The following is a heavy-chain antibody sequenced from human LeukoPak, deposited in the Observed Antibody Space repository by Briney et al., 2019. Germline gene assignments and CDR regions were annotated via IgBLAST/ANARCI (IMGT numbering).Heavy chain of an antibody. J-gene: IGHJ4*02. CDR1: GYTFTGYY. D-gene: IGHD3-22*01. CDR3: ARDRDYYDSSDYYY. Sequence: ASVKVSCKASGYTFTGYYMHWVRQAPGQGLEWMGWINPNSGGTNYAQKFQGRVTMTRDTSISTAYMELSRLRSDDTAVYYCARDRDYYDSSDYYYWGQGTLVTVSS. V-gene: IGHV1-2*02. CDR2: INPNSGGT.